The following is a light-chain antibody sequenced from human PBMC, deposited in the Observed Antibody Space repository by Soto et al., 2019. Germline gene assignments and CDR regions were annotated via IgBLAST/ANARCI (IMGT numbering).Light chain of an antibody. Sequence: QSVLTQPASVSGSPGQSITISCTGTSSDVGGYNSVSWYQQHPGKAPKLMIYGVSYRPSGVSNRFSGSKSGTSASLAISGLRSEDEADYYCVSWDDSLSGLVFGTGTKLTVL. CDR1: SSDVGGYNS. CDR3: VSWDDSLSGLV. J-gene: IGLJ1*01. CDR2: GVS. V-gene: IGLV2-14*01.